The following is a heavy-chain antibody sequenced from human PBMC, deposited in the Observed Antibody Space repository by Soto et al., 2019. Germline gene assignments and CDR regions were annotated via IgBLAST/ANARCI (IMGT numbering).Heavy chain of an antibody. CDR1: GFTFSKYG. J-gene: IGHJ4*02. CDR3: ARDDDNDANALDY. CDR2: IWNDGMRK. V-gene: IGHV3-33*01. Sequence: GGSLRLSCAASGFTFSKYGMHWVGQAPGKGLEGVALIWNDGMRKVDVDSVKGRFTISRDNSKNTLDLQMNNLRDEDTAVYYCARDDDNDANALDYWGPGTLVTVSS.